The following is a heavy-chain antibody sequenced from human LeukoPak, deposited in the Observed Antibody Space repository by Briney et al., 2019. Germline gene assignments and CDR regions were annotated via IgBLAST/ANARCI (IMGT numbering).Heavy chain of an antibody. CDR1: GGSISSYY. J-gene: IGHJ5*02. D-gene: IGHD6-19*01. Sequence: SETLSLTCTVSGGSISSYYWSWIRQPPGKGLEWIGYIYYSGSTNYNPSLKSRVTISVDTSKNQLSLKLSSVTAADTAVHYCARRVRLPDPNSSGWFGWFDPWGQGTLVTVSS. V-gene: IGHV4-59*08. CDR3: ARRVRLPDPNSSGWFGWFDP. CDR2: IYYSGST.